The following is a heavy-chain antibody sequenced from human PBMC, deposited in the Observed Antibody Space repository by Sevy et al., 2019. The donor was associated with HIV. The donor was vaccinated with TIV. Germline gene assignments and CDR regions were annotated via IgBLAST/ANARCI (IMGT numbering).Heavy chain of an antibody. V-gene: IGHV4-61*01. CDR1: GVSVSSDTYY. CDR3: ARETYFFDKGGYYWDY. Sequence: SETLSLTCAVSGVSVSSDTYYWSWIRQPPGKGLEWIGYVYHTGSTNYSPSFKSRVTISVDTSKNQFSLRLFSVAAADTAVYYCARETYFFDKGGYYWDYWGQGALVTVSS. CDR2: VYHTGST. J-gene: IGHJ4*02. D-gene: IGHD3-22*01.